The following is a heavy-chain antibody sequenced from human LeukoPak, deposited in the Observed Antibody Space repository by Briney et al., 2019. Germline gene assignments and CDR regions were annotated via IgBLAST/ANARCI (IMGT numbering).Heavy chain of an antibody. J-gene: IGHJ6*03. V-gene: IGHV1-69*05. D-gene: IGHD6-6*01. CDR2: IIPIFGTA. CDR1: GGTFSSYA. Sequence: SVKVSCKASGGTFSSYAISWVRQAPGQGLEWMGGIIPIFGTANYARKFQGRVTITTDESTSTAYMELSSLRSEDTAVYYCARAIAARPDYYYYMDVWGKGTTVTVSS. CDR3: ARAIAARPDYYYYMDV.